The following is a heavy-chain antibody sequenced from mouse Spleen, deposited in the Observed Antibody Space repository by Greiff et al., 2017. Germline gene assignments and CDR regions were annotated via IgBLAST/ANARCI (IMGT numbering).Heavy chain of an antibody. V-gene: IGHV1-64*01. CDR1: GYTFTSYW. CDR3: ARWIGEYDYDAMDY. J-gene: IGHJ4*01. D-gene: IGHD5-2*01. Sequence: QVQLKQSGAELVKPGASVKLSCKASGYTFTSYWMHWVKQRPGQGLEWIGMIHPNSGSTNYNEKFKSKATLTVDKSSSTAYMQLSSLTSEDSAVYYCARWIGEYDYDAMDYWGQGTSVTVSS. CDR2: IHPNSGST.